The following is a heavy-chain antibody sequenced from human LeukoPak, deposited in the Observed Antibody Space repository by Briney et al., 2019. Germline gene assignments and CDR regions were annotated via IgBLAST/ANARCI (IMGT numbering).Heavy chain of an antibody. D-gene: IGHD2-2*01. J-gene: IGHJ6*03. CDR1: GFTFRDYY. CDR3: ARTRAPSNGRVLYYMAV. Sequence: GGSLRLSCAASGFTFRDYYMSWFREAPGEGVGWVSCISGGNDDISYADSVKGRFAISRDNTKNSLYPQIHSLRAEDTAVYYCARTRAPSNGRVLYYMAVWGKGTTVTVSS. V-gene: IGHV3-11*04. CDR2: ISGGNDDI.